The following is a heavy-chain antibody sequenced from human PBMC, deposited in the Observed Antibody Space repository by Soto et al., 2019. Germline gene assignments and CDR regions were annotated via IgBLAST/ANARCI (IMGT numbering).Heavy chain of an antibody. CDR3: ARGVDY. CDR2: INHSGST. J-gene: IGHJ4*02. CDR1: GGSFSGYY. V-gene: IGHV4-34*01. Sequence: ASETLSLTCAVYGGSFSGYYWSWIRQPPGKGLEWIGEINHSGSTNYNPSLESRVTIPVDTSKNQFSLKLSSVTAADTAVYYCARGVDYWGQGTLVTVSS.